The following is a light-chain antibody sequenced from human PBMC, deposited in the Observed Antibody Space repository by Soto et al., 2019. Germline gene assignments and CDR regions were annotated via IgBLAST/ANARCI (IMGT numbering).Light chain of an antibody. J-gene: IGKJ3*01. CDR3: QQYHHWPPKVT. Sequence: DIVMTQSPATLSVSPGERVTLSCRASQSINTNLAWYQQKPGQAPRLLIYGASTRATVIPARFSGSGSGTEFTLTISGLQADDFAVYYCQQYHHWPPKVTFGPGTRVDI. V-gene: IGKV3-15*01. CDR2: GAS. CDR1: QSINTN.